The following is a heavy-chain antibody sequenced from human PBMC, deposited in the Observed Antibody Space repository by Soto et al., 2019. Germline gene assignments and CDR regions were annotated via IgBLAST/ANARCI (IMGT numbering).Heavy chain of an antibody. CDR2: IYNDGSYT. CDR3: TRGPRPISTGTGAY. CDR1: GFIFKMYW. J-gene: IGHJ4*02. D-gene: IGHD3-10*01. V-gene: IGHV3-74*01. Sequence: EVQLVESWGGLVPPGGSVRLSCAASGFIFKMYWMHWVRQTPGKGLVWISRIYNDGSYTDYADSVKGRFTISRDNVNDTLYLQMNNLRAEDSGLYYCTRGPRPISTGTGAYWGQGTQVTVSS.